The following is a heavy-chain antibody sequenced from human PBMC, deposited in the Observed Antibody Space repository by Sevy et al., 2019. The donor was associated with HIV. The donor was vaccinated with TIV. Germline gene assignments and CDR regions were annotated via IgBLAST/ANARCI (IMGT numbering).Heavy chain of an antibody. Sequence: GGSQRLSCKASGFIFSNYEMNWVRQAPGKGLEWVSYISPSGHAIYYADSVKGRFTVSRDNAKNSLYLQMNSLRGDDTALYYCARDIDSSGYSYAFDLWGQGTMVTVSS. CDR2: ISPSGHAI. CDR3: ARDIDSSGYSYAFDL. J-gene: IGHJ3*01. CDR1: GFIFSNYE. D-gene: IGHD3-22*01. V-gene: IGHV3-48*03.